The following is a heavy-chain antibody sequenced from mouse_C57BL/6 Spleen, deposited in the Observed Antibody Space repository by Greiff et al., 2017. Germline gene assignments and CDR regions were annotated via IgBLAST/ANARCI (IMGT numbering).Heavy chain of an antibody. CDR1: GYTFTDYY. J-gene: IGHJ4*01. D-gene: IGHD1-1*01. CDR2: INPYNGGT. CDR3: AKNFGIYYYGSNPYYYAMDY. V-gene: IGHV1-19*01. Sequence: VQLQQSGPVLVKPGASVKMSCKASGYTFTDYYMNWVKQSHGKSLEWIGVINPYNGGTSYNQKFKGKATLTVDKSSSTAYMELNSLTSEDSAVYYCAKNFGIYYYGSNPYYYAMDYWGQGTSVTVSS.